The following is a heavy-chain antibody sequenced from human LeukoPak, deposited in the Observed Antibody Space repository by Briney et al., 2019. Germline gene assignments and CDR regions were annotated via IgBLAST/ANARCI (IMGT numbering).Heavy chain of an antibody. CDR1: GSSISSYY. Sequence: SETLSLTCTVSGSSISSYYWNWIRQPPGKGLEWIGYIYYSGTTNYNPSLKSRVSMSVDTSKNQFSLKLSSVTAADTAVYYCARGRKYTSGYRVTELVSGYSDYWGQGTLVTVSS. V-gene: IGHV4-59*01. CDR2: IYYSGTT. D-gene: IGHD5-18*01. CDR3: ARGRKYTSGYRVTELVSGYSDY. J-gene: IGHJ4*02.